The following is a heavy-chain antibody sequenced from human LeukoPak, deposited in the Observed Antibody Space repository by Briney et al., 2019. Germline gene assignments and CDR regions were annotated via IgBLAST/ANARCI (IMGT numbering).Heavy chain of an antibody. CDR1: GYTFTDYY. CDR2: ISAYNGNT. V-gene: IGHV1-18*04. J-gene: IGHJ2*01. Sequence: ASVKVSCKASGYTFTDYYIHWVRQAPGQGLEWMGWISAYNGNTNYAQKLQGRVTMTTDTSTSTAYMELRSLRSDDTAVYYCARVLGWELLGYFDLWGRGTLVTVSS. CDR3: ARVLGWELLGYFDL. D-gene: IGHD1-26*01.